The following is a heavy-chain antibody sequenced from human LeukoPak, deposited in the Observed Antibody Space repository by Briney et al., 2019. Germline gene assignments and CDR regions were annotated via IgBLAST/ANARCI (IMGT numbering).Heavy chain of an antibody. CDR1: GGSFSGYY. CDR2: INHSGST. V-gene: IGHV4-34*01. Sequence: PSETLSLTCSVYGGSFSGYYWSWIRQPPGKGLEWIGEINHSGSTNYNPSLKSRVTISVDTSKNQFSLKLSSVTAADTAVYYCASQEGYSYGYEGLVDYWGQGTLVTVSS. D-gene: IGHD5-18*01. J-gene: IGHJ4*02. CDR3: ASQEGYSYGYEGLVDY.